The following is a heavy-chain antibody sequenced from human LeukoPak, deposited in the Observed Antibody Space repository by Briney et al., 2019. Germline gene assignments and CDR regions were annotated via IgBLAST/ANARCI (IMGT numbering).Heavy chain of an antibody. J-gene: IGHJ3*01. CDR1: GFTFSSYT. CDR2: ISGDTTYI. Sequence: AGGSLRLSCAASGFTFSSYTMHWVRQIPGERPEWVPSISGDTTYIYYADSLKGRFTISRDNTNTSLFLQMNSLRAEDTATYFCARRGTDASFSFFDVWGQGTMVTVSS. CDR3: ARRGTDASFSFFDV. V-gene: IGHV3-21*01. D-gene: IGHD1-1*01.